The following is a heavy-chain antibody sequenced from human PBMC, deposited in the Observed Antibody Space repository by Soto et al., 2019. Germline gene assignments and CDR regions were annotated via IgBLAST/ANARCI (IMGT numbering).Heavy chain of an antibody. D-gene: IGHD3-3*02. CDR2: ISISGGAT. V-gene: IGHV3-23*01. CDR1: GFTFNTYA. CDR3: AKNPAFFPGGHFDS. J-gene: IGHJ4*02. Sequence: PGGSLRLSCAASGFTFNTYAMTWVRQAPGKGLEWVSGISISGGATYYADSVKGRFTISRDNSKSMLYLQMDSLRAADTAVYYCAKNPAFFPGGHFDSWGQGTLVTVSS.